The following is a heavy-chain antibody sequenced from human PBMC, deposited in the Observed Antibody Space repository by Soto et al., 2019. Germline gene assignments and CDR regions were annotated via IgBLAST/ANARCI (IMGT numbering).Heavy chain of an antibody. V-gene: IGHV1-69*01. CDR2: ILPIFDTT. D-gene: IGHD5-18*01. CDR1: GGIFSSNA. CDR3: ATGGRGYSSAPRFYFEY. Sequence: QVQLVQSGAEVKKPGSSVKVSCQASGGIFSSNAISWVRQAPGQGLEWMGGILPIFDTTHYAQKFQGRVTITADESKSTAYMELSSLKSEDTALYYCATGGRGYSSAPRFYFEYLGQGTLFTVSS. J-gene: IGHJ4*02.